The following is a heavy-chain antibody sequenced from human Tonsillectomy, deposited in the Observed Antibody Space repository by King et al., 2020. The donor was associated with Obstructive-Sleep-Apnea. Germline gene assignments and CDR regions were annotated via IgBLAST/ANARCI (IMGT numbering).Heavy chain of an antibody. J-gene: IGHJ4*02. V-gene: IGHV3-21*01. D-gene: IGHD4-17*01. Sequence: QLVESGGGLVKPGGSLRLSCAASGFTFNSYSMNWVRRAPGKGLEWVSYISSSGSYIYSADSVKGRFTISRDNAKNSLYLQMNSLRAKDTAVYYCARTDYGDYGGPFDSWGQGTLVTVSS. CDR1: GFTFNSYS. CDR3: ARTDYGDYGGPFDS. CDR2: ISSSGSYI.